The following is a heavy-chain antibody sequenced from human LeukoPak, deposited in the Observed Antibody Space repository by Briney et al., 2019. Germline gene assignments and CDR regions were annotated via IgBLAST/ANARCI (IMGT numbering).Heavy chain of an antibody. Sequence: GGSLRLSCAASGFTFSSYEMNWVRQAPGKGLEWVSSISGSSSYIYYSDSVKGRFTISRDNAKNSLYLQMNSLRAEDTAVYYCARDPSQGDYGDYYYMDVWGKGTTVSVSS. CDR1: GFTFSSYE. CDR2: ISGSSSYI. V-gene: IGHV3-21*01. J-gene: IGHJ6*03. CDR3: ARDPSQGDYGDYYYMDV. D-gene: IGHD4-17*01.